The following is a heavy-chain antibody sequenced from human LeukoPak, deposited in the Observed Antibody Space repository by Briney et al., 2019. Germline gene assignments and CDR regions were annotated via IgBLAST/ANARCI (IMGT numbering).Heavy chain of an antibody. V-gene: IGHV3-30-3*01. Sequence: PGGSLRLSCAASGFTFSSYAMHWVRQAPGKGLEWVAVISYDGSNKYYADSVKGRFTISRDNSKNTLYLQMNSPRAEDTAVYYCARGSRVPAVPPSTKDYYGMDVWGQGTTVTVSS. CDR2: ISYDGSNK. CDR1: GFTFSSYA. D-gene: IGHD2-2*01. CDR3: ARGSRVPAVPPSTKDYYGMDV. J-gene: IGHJ6*02.